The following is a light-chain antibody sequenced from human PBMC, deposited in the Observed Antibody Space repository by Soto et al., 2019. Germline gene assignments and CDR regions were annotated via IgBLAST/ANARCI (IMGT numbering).Light chain of an antibody. CDR2: GAS. V-gene: IGKV3-20*01. J-gene: IGKJ1*01. CDR1: QGVSSN. CDR3: QQYGSSGT. Sequence: EIVMTQSRAALSVSPGERATLSCRASQGVSSNLAWYQQKPGQAPRLLIYGASNRATGIPDRFSGSGSGTDFTLTISRLEPEDFAVYYCQQYGSSGTFGQGTKVDIK.